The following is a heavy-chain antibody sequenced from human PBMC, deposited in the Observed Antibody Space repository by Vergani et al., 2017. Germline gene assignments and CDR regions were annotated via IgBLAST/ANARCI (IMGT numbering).Heavy chain of an antibody. D-gene: IGHD3-3*01. CDR2: IIPIFGTA. Sequence: QVQLVQSGAEVKKPGSSVKVSCKASGGTFSSYAISWVRQAPGQGLEWMGGIIPIFGTANYAQKFQGRVTITADESTITAYMELSSLRSEDTAVYYCARASKGVTIFGVVISDYYYYYMDVWGKGTTVTVSS. V-gene: IGHV1-69*01. CDR1: GGTFSSYA. CDR3: ARASKGVTIFGVVISDYYYYYMDV. J-gene: IGHJ6*03.